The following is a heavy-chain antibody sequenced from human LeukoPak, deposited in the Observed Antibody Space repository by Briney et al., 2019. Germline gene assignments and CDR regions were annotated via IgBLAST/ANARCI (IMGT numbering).Heavy chain of an antibody. J-gene: IGHJ6*03. D-gene: IGHD1-14*01. V-gene: IGHV1-18*01. Sequence: VLISAYNGNTNYAQKLQGRVTMTTDTSTSTAYMELRSLRSDDTAVYYCARIPNLLGYYMDVWGKGTTVTVSS. CDR2: ISAYNGNT. CDR3: ARIPNLLGYYMDV.